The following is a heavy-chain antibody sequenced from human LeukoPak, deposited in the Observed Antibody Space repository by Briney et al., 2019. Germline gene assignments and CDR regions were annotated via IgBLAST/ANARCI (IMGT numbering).Heavy chain of an antibody. Sequence: SVTLSLTCAVSGGSIGSYYWSWIRQPPGKGLEWVGYIYHSGSTYYNPSLKSRVTISVDRSKNQFSLKLSSVTAADTAVYYCARVGHCGGDCYYFDYWGQGTLVTVSS. CDR1: GGSIGSYY. CDR2: IYHSGST. V-gene: IGHV4-59*12. J-gene: IGHJ4*02. CDR3: ARVGHCGGDCYYFDY. D-gene: IGHD2-21*02.